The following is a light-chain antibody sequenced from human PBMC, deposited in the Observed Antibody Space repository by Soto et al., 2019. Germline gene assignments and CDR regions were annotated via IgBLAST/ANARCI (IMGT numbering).Light chain of an antibody. J-gene: IGLJ1*01. V-gene: IGLV2-11*01. CDR2: DVS. CDR3: CSYAGSYTYV. CDR1: SSVVGGYNY. Sequence: QSVLTQPRSVSGSPGQSVTISCTGTSSVVGGYNYVSWYQQHPGKAPKLMIYDVSKRPSGVPDRFSGSKSGNTASLTISGLQAEDEADYYCCSYAGSYTYVFGTGTEVTVL.